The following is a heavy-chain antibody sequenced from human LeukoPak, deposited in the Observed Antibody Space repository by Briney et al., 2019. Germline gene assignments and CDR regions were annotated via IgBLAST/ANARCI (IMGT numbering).Heavy chain of an antibody. J-gene: IGHJ4*02. Sequence: GGSLRLSCAASGFTFSSYAMHWVRQAPGKGLEWLAVISPAENKNNHADSAKGRFTISRDNSKDTLYLQMNSLRPEDTAVYYCARAPNNAWHNFDCWGQGTLVTVSS. CDR2: ISPAENKN. CDR3: ARAPNNAWHNFDC. D-gene: IGHD1/OR15-1a*01. CDR1: GFTFSSYA. V-gene: IGHV3-30*04.